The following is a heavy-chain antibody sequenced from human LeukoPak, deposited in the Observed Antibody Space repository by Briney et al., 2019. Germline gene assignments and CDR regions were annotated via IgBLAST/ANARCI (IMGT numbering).Heavy chain of an antibody. CDR2: INPNSGGT. J-gene: IGHJ4*02. CDR1: GYIFTGYY. CDR3: AGHSYSGSYHFDY. D-gene: IGHD1-26*01. Sequence: ASVKVSCKASGYIFTGYYMHWVRQAPGQGLEWMGWINPNSGGTNSAQKFQGRVTMTRDTSISTAYMELSGLTSDDTAVYYCAGHSYSGSYHFDYWGQGTLVTVSS. V-gene: IGHV1-2*02.